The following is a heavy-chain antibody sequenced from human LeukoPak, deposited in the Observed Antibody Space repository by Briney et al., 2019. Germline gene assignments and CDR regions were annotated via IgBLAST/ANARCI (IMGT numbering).Heavy chain of an antibody. CDR2: IYHSGST. J-gene: IGHJ4*02. D-gene: IGHD1-26*01. CDR3: ARGCCGSYGAKRTLFDY. CDR1: GGSISSSNW. Sequence: PSGTLSLTCAVSGGSISSSNWWSWVRQPPGKGLEWIGEIYHSGSTNYNPSLKSRVTISVDKSKNQFSLKLSSVTAADTAVYYCARGCCGSYGAKRTLFDYWGQGTLVTVSS. V-gene: IGHV4-4*02.